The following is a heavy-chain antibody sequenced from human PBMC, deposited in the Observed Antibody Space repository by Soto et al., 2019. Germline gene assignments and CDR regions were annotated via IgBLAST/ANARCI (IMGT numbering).Heavy chain of an antibody. Sequence: EVQLVESGGGLVKPGGSLRLSCAASGFTFSSYSMNWVRQAPGKGLEWVSSISSSSSYIYYADSVKGRFTISRDNAKNSLFLQMNRLRAEATAVYYGARSARSAAFDYWGQGTLVTVSS. CDR1: GFTFSSYS. J-gene: IGHJ4*02. V-gene: IGHV3-21*01. CDR2: ISSSSSYI. D-gene: IGHD2-2*01. CDR3: ARSARSAAFDY.